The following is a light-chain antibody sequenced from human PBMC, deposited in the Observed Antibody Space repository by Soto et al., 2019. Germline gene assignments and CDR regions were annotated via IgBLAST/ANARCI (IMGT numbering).Light chain of an antibody. J-gene: IGKJ1*01. V-gene: IGKV3-20*01. CDR1: QSVSSTY. CDR3: QHYGSSRWT. CDR2: GAS. Sequence: EIVLTQSPGTLSLSPGERATLSCRASQSVSSTYLAWYQQKPGQAPRLLISGASSRATGIPDRFSGSGSGTDFTLTISRLEPEDFAVYYCQHYGSSRWTFGQGTRVDIK.